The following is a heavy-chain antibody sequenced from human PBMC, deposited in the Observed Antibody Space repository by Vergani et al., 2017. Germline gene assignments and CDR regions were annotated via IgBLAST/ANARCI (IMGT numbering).Heavy chain of an antibody. D-gene: IGHD4-17*01. J-gene: IGHJ4*02. CDR3: ARAGPTVTTIPDY. CDR1: GFTFDDYA. CDR2: ISWNSGSI. V-gene: IGHV3-9*01. Sequence: EVQLVESGGGLVQPGRSLRLSCAASGFTFDDYAMHWVRQAPGKGLEWVSGISWNSGSIGYADSVKGRFTISRDNAKNSLYLQMNSLRAEDTAVYYCARAGPTVTTIPDYWGQGTLVTVSS.